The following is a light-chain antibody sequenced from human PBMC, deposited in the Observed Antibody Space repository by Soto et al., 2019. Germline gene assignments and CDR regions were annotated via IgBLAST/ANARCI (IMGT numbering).Light chain of an antibody. V-gene: IGLV1-47*02. Sequence: QSVVTQPPSASGTPGQRVAISWSGGSSNIGTYYVNWYQHLPGTAPKLLIYSDTQRPSGVPDRFSGSKSGASASLAISGLRSEDEGDYYCASWDASLGGWVFGGGTKLTGL. J-gene: IGLJ3*02. CDR3: ASWDASLGGWV. CDR2: SDT. CDR1: SSNIGTYY.